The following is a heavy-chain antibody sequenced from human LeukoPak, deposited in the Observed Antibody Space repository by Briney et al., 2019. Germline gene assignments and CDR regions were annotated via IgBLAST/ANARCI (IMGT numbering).Heavy chain of an antibody. CDR3: ARGGAARLHFQN. J-gene: IGHJ1*01. CDR2: IYHSGST. D-gene: IGHD6-6*01. CDR1: GCSISTYY. Sequence: SETLSLTCTVSGCSISTYYWNWIRQPPGKGLEWIGYIYHSGSTNYNPSLQNRVTISVDTSKNQFSLNLNSVTAADTAVYYCARGGAARLHFQNWGQGTLVTVSS. V-gene: IGHV4-59*01.